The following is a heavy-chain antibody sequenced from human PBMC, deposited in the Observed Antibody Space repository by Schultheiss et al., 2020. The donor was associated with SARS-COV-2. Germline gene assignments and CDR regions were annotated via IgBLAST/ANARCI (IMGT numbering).Heavy chain of an antibody. CDR1: GYTFTDYY. CDR3: ARVNHRGGNWFDP. Sequence: ASVKVSCKTSGYTFTDYYMHWVRRAPGQGLEWVGRINPNSGGTNYAQKFQGRVTMTRDTSISTAYMELSRLRSEDTAVYYCARVNHRGGNWFDPWGQGTLVTVSS. D-gene: IGHD3-10*01. V-gene: IGHV1-2*06. J-gene: IGHJ5*02. CDR2: INPNSGGT.